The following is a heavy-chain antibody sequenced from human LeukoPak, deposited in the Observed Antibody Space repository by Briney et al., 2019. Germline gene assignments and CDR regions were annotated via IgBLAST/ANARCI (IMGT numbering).Heavy chain of an antibody. Sequence: SETLSLTCTVSGGSISGYYWSWIRQPPGKGLEWIGYIYYSGSTNYNPSLKSRVTISVDTSKNQFSLKLSSVTAADTAVYYCARHESSGWYYFDYWGQGTLVTVSS. CDR3: ARHESSGWYYFDY. CDR1: GGSISGYY. J-gene: IGHJ4*02. D-gene: IGHD6-19*01. CDR2: IYYSGST. V-gene: IGHV4-59*08.